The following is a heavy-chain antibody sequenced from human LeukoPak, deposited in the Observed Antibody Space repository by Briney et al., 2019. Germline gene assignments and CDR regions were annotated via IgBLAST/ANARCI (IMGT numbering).Heavy chain of an antibody. CDR2: IYYSGTA. CDR1: GGSLSSSDHY. J-gene: IGHJ4*02. CDR3: ARGDSSSWSFKI. D-gene: IGHD6-13*01. Sequence: PSETLSLTCTVSGGSLSSSDHYWSWIRQPPGKGLEWIAYIYYSGTAYYNPSLKSRVSISVDTSKNQFSLKLSSVTAADTAVYYCARGDSSSWSFKIWGQRTLVTVSS. V-gene: IGHV4-30-4*01.